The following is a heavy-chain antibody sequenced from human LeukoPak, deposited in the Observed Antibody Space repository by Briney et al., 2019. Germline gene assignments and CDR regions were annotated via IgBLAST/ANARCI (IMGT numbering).Heavy chain of an antibody. CDR1: GFXFSSYR. V-gene: IGHV3-30*18. CDR2: ISYDGINK. D-gene: IGHD4-23*01. Sequence: GRSLRLSCAASGFXFSSYRIHWVRQAPGKGLEWVAVISYDGINKFYVDSPKGRFTISRDNSKNTLYLQMNSLRAEDTAVYYCAKSRVEIYGGNSLNNWGQGTLVTVSS. J-gene: IGHJ4*02. CDR3: AKSRVEIYGGNSLNN.